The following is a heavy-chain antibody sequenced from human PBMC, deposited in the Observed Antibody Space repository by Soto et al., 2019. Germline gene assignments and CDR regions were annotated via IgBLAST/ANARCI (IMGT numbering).Heavy chain of an antibody. J-gene: IGHJ5*01. Sequence: GGSLRLSCAASGFTFSSYAMSWVRQAPGKGLEWVSVISGSGGSIYYADSVKGRFTISRDNSKNTLYLQMNSLRADDTAVYHCARNHRGDYVLSWFDSWGQGTLVTVSS. D-gene: IGHD4-17*01. CDR1: GFTFSSYA. CDR2: ISGSGGSI. CDR3: ARNHRGDYVLSWFDS. V-gene: IGHV3-23*01.